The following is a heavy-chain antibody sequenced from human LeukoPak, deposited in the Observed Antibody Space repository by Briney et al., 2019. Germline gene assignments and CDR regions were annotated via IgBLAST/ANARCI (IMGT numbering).Heavy chain of an antibody. D-gene: IGHD6-19*01. V-gene: IGHV3-66*01. CDR1: RFTASSSY. CDR3: ARGGSGWYAFDS. Sequence: PGGSLRLSCAASRFTASSSYMNWVRQAPGKGPEWVSLIDSGGYTYYADSVKGRFTISRDNSKNTLYLQMSSLRVEDTAVYYCARGGSGWYAFDSWGQGTLVTVSS. J-gene: IGHJ4*02. CDR2: IDSGGYT.